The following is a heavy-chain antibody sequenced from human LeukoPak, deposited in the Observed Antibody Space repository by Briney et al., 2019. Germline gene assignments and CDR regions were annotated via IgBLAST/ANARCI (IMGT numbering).Heavy chain of an antibody. J-gene: IGHJ6*02. Sequence: PGGSLRPSYAAAGPSLAKAYVGSIRQAPGKGLEWVSYISSSNSYTNYADSVKGRFTISRYNAKNSPYMQMSSLRAEHRAVYFSPREQHSHYYYNGMYVWGQGTTVTVSS. V-gene: IGHV3-11*05. D-gene: IGHD1-1*01. CDR1: GPSLAKAY. CDR3: PREQHSHYYYNGMYV. CDR2: ISSSNSYT.